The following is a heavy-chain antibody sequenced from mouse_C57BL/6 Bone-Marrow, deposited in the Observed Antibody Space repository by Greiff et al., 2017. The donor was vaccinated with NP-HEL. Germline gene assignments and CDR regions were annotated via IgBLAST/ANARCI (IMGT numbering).Heavy chain of an antibody. CDR1: GFSFSSYG. CDR2: ISSGGSYT. V-gene: IGHV5-6*01. D-gene: IGHD4-1*01. Sequence: EVMLVESGGDLVKPGGSLKLSCAASGFSFSSYGMSWVRQTPDKRLEWVATISSGGSYTYYPDSVKGRFTISRDNAKNTLYLQMSSLKSEDTAMYYCARHTGPWFAYWGQGTLVTVSA. J-gene: IGHJ3*01. CDR3: ARHTGPWFAY.